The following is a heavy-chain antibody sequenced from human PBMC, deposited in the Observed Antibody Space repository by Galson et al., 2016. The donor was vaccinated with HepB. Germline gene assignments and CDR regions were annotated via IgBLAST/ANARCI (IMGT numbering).Heavy chain of an antibody. J-gene: IGHJ6*02. CDR2: IIPIFGTA. Sequence: SVKVSCKASGGTFSNYIITWVRQAPGQGLERMGGIIPIFGTARYAQKFQGRVTITADQSTNTAYMELSSLRSEDTAVYYCAREGIVVLPAARHYYYGMDVWGQGTTVTVSS. V-gene: IGHV1-69*13. CDR1: GGTFSNYI. CDR3: AREGIVVLPAARHYYYGMDV. D-gene: IGHD2-2*01.